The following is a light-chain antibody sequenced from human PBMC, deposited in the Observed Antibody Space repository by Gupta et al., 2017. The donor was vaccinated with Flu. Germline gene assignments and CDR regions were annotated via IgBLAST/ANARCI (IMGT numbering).Light chain of an antibody. Sequence: NSGAGDDVQWYQQLPGTAPKLLIYGNTNRPSGGPDRFSGSRSGASGSLAIAGLQAEDEADYYCQSFDSAMGGTRFVFGTGTKVIVL. CDR3: QSFDSAMGGTRFV. CDR2: GNT. V-gene: IGLV1-40*03. CDR1: NSGAGDD. J-gene: IGLJ1*01.